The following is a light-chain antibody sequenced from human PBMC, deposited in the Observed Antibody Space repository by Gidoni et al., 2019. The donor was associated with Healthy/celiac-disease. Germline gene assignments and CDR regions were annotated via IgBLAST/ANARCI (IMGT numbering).Light chain of an antibody. V-gene: IGKV3-11*01. CDR3: QQRSNCPRLT. CDR1: QSVSSY. J-gene: IGKJ4*01. Sequence: ESVLTQSPATLSLSPGERATLSCRASQSVSSYLAWYQQKPGQAPRLLIYDASNRATGIPARFSGSGSGTDFTLTISSLEPEDFAVYYCQQRSNCPRLTFGGGTKVEIK. CDR2: DAS.